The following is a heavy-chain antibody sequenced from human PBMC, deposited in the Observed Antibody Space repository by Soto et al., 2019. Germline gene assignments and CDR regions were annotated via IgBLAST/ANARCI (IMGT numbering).Heavy chain of an antibody. CDR3: VRGWEFLGY. D-gene: IGHD1-26*01. Sequence: PSETLSLTCTVSGGSISSYYWSWIRQPPGKGLEWIGYIYYSGSTNFNPSLKSRVTISVDTSKNQFSLKLSSVTAADTALFYCVRGWEFLGYWGQGTLVTVTS. J-gene: IGHJ4*02. V-gene: IGHV4-59*01. CDR1: GGSISSYY. CDR2: IYYSGST.